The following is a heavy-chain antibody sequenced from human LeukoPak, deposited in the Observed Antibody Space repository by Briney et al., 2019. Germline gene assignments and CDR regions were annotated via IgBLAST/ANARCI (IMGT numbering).Heavy chain of an antibody. Sequence: ASVKVSCKASGYTFTSYGISWVRQAPGQGLEWMGWISAYNGNTNYPQKLQGRVTVTTDTSTTTAYMELRSLRSDDTAVYYCARGLHKMMYYYDSSGCDYWGQGTLVTVSS. CDR1: GYTFTSYG. V-gene: IGHV1-18*01. J-gene: IGHJ4*02. CDR3: ARGLHKMMYYYDSSGCDY. CDR2: ISAYNGNT. D-gene: IGHD3-22*01.